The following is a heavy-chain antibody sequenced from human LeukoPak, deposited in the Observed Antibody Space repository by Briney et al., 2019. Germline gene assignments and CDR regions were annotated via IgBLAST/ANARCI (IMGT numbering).Heavy chain of an antibody. CDR3: ARDVPLYRTRSAYFDY. V-gene: IGHV3-30-3*01. Sequence: GGSLRLSCAASGFTFSTYDMHWVRQAPGKGLEWVALISYDGSKKYYADSVKGRFTISRDNSRNTLYVQVNSLRAEDTAVYYCARDVPLYRTRSAYFDYWGQGTLVTVSS. D-gene: IGHD2-2*01. CDR1: GFTFSTYD. CDR2: ISYDGSKK. J-gene: IGHJ4*02.